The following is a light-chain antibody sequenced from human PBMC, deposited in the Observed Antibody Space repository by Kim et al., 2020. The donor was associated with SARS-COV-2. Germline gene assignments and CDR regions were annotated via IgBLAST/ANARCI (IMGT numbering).Light chain of an antibody. V-gene: IGLV1-40*01. Sequence: QSVLTQPPSVSGAPGQRVTISCTGSSSNIGAGFDVHWFQQFPGTAPKLLISGNNNRPSGVPDRFSGSKSATSASLAITGLQSEDEADYYCQSYDSSLTGWLCGGGTQLTVL. J-gene: IGLJ3*02. CDR2: GNN. CDR1: SSNIGAGFD. CDR3: QSYDSSLTGWL.